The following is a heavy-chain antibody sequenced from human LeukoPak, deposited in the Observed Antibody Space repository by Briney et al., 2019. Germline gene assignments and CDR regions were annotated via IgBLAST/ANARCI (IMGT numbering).Heavy chain of an antibody. CDR2: IYYSGST. CDR1: GGSISSSSYY. D-gene: IGHD3-22*01. CDR3: AASFYYDSTFDQ. V-gene: IGHV4-39*07. J-gene: IGHJ4*02. Sequence: SETLSLTCTVSGGSISSSSYYWGWIRQPPGKGLEWIGTIYYSGSTYYNPSLKSRVTISVDTSKNQFSLKLRSVTAADTAVYYCAASFYYDSTFDQWGQGTLVTVSS.